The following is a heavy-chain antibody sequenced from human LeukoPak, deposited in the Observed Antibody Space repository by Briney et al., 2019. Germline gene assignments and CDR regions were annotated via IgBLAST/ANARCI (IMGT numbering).Heavy chain of an antibody. J-gene: IGHJ3*02. CDR3: ARLRGTDSSGYSDAFDI. V-gene: IGHV4-61*01. CDR1: GGSVNNNNYY. CDR2: IYYSGST. Sequence: ASETLSLTCTVSGGSVNNNNYYWSWIRQPPGKGLEWIGYIYYSGSTNYNPSLKSRVIISVDTSKNQFSLKLSSVTAADTAVYYCARLRGTDSSGYSDAFDIWGQGTMVTVSS. D-gene: IGHD3-22*01.